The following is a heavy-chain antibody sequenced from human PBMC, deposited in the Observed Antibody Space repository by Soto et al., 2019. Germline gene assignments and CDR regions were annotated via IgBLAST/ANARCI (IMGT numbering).Heavy chain of an antibody. J-gene: IGHJ4*02. V-gene: IGHV1-3*05. Sequence: QVQLVQSGAEEKKPGASVKVSCKASGYTFTSYAMHWVRQAPGQGLEWMGWINAGNGNTKFSQKFQGRVTITRDTSASTAYMELSSLRSEDTAVDYCARAPGAAIDYWGQGTLVTVSS. CDR1: GYTFTSYA. CDR2: INAGNGNT. CDR3: ARAPGAAIDY.